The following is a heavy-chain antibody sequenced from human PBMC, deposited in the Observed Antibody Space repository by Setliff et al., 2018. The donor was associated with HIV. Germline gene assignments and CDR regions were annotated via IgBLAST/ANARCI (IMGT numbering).Heavy chain of an antibody. Sequence: SETLSLTCTVSGGSISSSSYYWGWIRQPPGKGLEWIGSIYYSGSTYYNPSLKSRVTISVDTSKNQFSLKLSSVTAADTAVYYCARHVVVFGVVIIVDYYMDVWGKGTTVTVSS. CDR2: IYYSGST. CDR3: ARHVVVFGVVIIVDYYMDV. V-gene: IGHV4-39*01. J-gene: IGHJ6*03. D-gene: IGHD3-3*01. CDR1: GGSISSSSYY.